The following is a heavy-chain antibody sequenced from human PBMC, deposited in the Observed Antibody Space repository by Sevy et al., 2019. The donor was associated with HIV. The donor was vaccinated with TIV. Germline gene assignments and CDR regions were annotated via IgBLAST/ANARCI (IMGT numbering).Heavy chain of an antibody. Sequence: GESLKISCAASGFTFSSYAMSWVRQAPGKGLEWVSAISGSDGSTYYADSVKGRFTISRDNSKNTLYLQMNSLRAEDTAVYYCAKDMHYYGSGSYPILDYWGQGTLVTVSS. V-gene: IGHV3-23*01. CDR1: GFTFSSYA. D-gene: IGHD3-10*01. J-gene: IGHJ4*02. CDR2: ISGSDGST. CDR3: AKDMHYYGSGSYPILDY.